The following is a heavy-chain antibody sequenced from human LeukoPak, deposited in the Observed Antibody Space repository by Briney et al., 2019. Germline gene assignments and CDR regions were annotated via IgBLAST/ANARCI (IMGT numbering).Heavy chain of an antibody. D-gene: IGHD3-10*01. CDR3: ARNGDYGSGSPPLNY. J-gene: IGHJ4*02. Sequence: PSETLSLPCTVSGGPISSGDYYWSWIRQPPGKGLEWIGYIYYSGSTYYNPSLKSRVTISVDTSKNQFSLKLSSVTAADTAVYYCARNGDYGSGSPPLNYWGQGTLVTVSS. V-gene: IGHV4-30-4*01. CDR1: GGPISSGDYY. CDR2: IYYSGST.